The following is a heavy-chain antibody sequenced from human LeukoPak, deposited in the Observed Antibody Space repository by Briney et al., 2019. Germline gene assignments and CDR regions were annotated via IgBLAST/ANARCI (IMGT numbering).Heavy chain of an antibody. CDR3: ARDLYPYGLDV. CDR1: GVSFSSSDW. CDR2: ISYSGST. V-gene: IGHV4-4*02. Sequence: PSETLSLTCTVSGVSFSSSDWWTWVRHPPGKGLEWIGGISYSGSTNYNPSLKSRVTISIDRSKNHFSLKLSSVTAADTAVYYCARDLYPYGLDVWGKGTTVTVSS. J-gene: IGHJ6*04.